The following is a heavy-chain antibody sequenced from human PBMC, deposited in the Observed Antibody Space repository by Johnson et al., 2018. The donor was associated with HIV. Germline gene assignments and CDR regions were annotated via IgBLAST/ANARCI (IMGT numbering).Heavy chain of an antibody. CDR3: TTEYNWNDKGGAFDI. CDR1: GFTVSSNY. D-gene: IGHD1-1*01. CDR2: IYSGGGT. J-gene: IGHJ3*02. V-gene: IGHV3-66*01. Sequence: VQLVESGGGLVQPGGSLRLSCAASGFTVSSNYMSWVRQAPGKGLEWVSVIYSGGGTYYADSVKGRFTISRDDSKNTLYLQMNSLKTEDTAVYYCTTEYNWNDKGGAFDIWGQGTMVTVSS.